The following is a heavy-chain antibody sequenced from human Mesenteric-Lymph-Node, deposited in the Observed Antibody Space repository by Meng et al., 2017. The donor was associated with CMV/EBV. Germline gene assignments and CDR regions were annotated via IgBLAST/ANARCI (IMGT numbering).Heavy chain of an antibody. Sequence: SSYAMSWVRQAPGKGLEWVSAISGSGGSTYYADSVKGRFTISRDNSKNTLYLQMNSLRAEDTAVYYCAKDYYYDSSGYSIKLYHFDYWGQGTLVTVSS. CDR2: ISGSGGST. CDR3: AKDYYYDSSGYSIKLYHFDY. CDR1: SSYA. D-gene: IGHD3-22*01. V-gene: IGHV3-23*01. J-gene: IGHJ4*02.